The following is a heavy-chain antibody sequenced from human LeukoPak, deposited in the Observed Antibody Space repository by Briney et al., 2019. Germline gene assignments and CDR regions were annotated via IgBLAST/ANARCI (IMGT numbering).Heavy chain of an antibody. CDR3: VKALTDDAFDI. Sequence: GGSLRLSCSASGFTFSTFPMHWVRQAPGKGLEYFSAISRNGDTTYYADSVKGRFTISRDNSKNTLYRQMSSLRPEDTAVYYCVKALTDDAFDIWGQGTMVTVSS. CDR1: GFTFSTFP. J-gene: IGHJ3*02. V-gene: IGHV3-64D*06. CDR2: ISRNGDTT.